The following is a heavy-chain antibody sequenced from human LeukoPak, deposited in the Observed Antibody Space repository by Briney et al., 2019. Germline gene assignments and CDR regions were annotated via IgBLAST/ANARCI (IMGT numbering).Heavy chain of an antibody. CDR1: GFTFSSYG. CDR3: ARDLSPVVRASPMGY. D-gene: IGHD3-10*01. V-gene: IGHV3-48*01. J-gene: IGHJ4*02. CDR2: ISSTSSTI. Sequence: GGSLRLSCVASGFTFSSYGMSWVRQSLGKGLEWVSYISSTSSTIYYADSVKGRFTISSDTSKNTLYLQMNSLRAEDTAVYYCARDLSPVVRASPMGYWGQGTLVTVSS.